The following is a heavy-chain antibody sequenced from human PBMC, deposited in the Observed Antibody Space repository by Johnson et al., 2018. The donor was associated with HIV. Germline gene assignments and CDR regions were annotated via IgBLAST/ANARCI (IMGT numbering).Heavy chain of an antibody. CDR1: GFSFSIYW. V-gene: IGHV3-30-3*01. J-gene: IGHJ3*02. CDR3: ARDRCSSTSCIDAFDI. CDR2: LSYDGSNK. Sequence: QVQLVESGGGLVQPGGSLRLSCGGSGFSFSIYWLTWVRQAPGKGLEWVAVLSYDGSNKYYEDYAKGRLTIPRDNSKNPLYLQMNSLRAEYTAVYYCARDRCSSTSCIDAFDIWGQGTMVTVSS. D-gene: IGHD2-2*01.